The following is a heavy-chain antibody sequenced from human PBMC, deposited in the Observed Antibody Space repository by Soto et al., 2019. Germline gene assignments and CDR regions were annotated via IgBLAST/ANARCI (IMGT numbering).Heavy chain of an antibody. Sequence: EVQLVESGGGLVKPGGSLRLSCAASGFTFSSYSMNWVRQAPGKGLEWVSSISSSSSYIYYADSVKGRFTISRDNAKNSLYLQMNSLIAEDTAVYYCARDPSSSYDFWSGYYYYYYYGMDVWAKGPRSPSP. J-gene: IGHJ6*02. CDR3: ARDPSSSYDFWSGYYYYYYYGMDV. V-gene: IGHV3-21*01. CDR1: GFTFSSYS. D-gene: IGHD3-3*01. CDR2: ISSSSSYI.